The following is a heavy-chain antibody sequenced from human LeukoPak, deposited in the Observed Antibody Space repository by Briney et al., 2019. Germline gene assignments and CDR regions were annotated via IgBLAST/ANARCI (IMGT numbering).Heavy chain of an antibody. Sequence: GGSLRLSCAASGFTFSNSWMHWVRQAPGRGLVWVSRINSVGSSTGYADSVKDRFTISRDNAKNTLYLQMNSLRAEDTAVYYCARARSYGDYVYWGQGTLVTVSS. J-gene: IGHJ4*02. V-gene: IGHV3-74*01. CDR3: ARARSYGDYVY. CDR1: GFTFSNSW. D-gene: IGHD4-17*01. CDR2: INSVGSST.